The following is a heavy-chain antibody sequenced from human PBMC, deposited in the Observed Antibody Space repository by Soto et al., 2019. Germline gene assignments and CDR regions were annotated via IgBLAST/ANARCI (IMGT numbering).Heavy chain of an antibody. CDR2: IIPIFGTA. Sequence: QVQLVQSGAEVKKPGSSVKVSCKASGGTFSSYAISWVRQAPGQGLEWMGGIIPIFGTANYAQKFQGRAAITTDKSTRTAYMELSSLRSEDTALYYCTRGWETVGTTTPFAYWGQGTLVTVSS. V-gene: IGHV1-69*06. CDR1: GGTFSSYA. D-gene: IGHD1-26*01. CDR3: TRGWETVGTTTPFAY. J-gene: IGHJ4*02.